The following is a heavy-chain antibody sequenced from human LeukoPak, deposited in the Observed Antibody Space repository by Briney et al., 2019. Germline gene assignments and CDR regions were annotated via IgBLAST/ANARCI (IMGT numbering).Heavy chain of an antibody. J-gene: IGHJ4*02. CDR2: IYYSGST. CDR3: ARVVVVAATPGGKYYFDY. V-gene: IGHV4-31*03. Sequence: SETLSLTCTVSGGSISSGGYSWSWIRQHPGKGLEWIGYIYYSGSTYYHPSLKSRVTISVDTSKNQFSLKLSSVTAADTAVYYCARVVVVAATPGGKYYFDYWGQGTLVTVSS. D-gene: IGHD2-15*01. CDR1: GGSISSGGYS.